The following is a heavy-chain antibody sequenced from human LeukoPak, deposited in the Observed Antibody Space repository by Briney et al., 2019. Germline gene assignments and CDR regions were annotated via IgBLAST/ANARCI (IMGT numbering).Heavy chain of an antibody. J-gene: IGHJ3*02. Sequence: SVKVSCKASAGTFSSYAMSWVRQAPGKGLEWMGRIIAIFGTANYAQKLKGRVTITTDESKSTAYMELSSLRSEDTAVYYCARDLVVVAMGGDAFYTWVQGTMVTVSS. CDR3: ARDLVVVAMGGDAFYT. D-gene: IGHD2-15*01. CDR2: IIAIFGTA. V-gene: IGHV1-69*05. CDR1: AGTFSSYA.